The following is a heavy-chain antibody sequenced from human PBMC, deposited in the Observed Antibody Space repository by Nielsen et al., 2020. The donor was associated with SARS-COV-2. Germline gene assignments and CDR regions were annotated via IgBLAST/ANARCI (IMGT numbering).Heavy chain of an antibody. V-gene: IGHV3-23*01. D-gene: IGHD3-3*01. CDR1: GFTFSSYA. J-gene: IGHJ4*02. CDR2: ISGSGGST. Sequence: GGSLRLSCAASGFTFSSYAMSWVRQAPGKGLEWVSAISGSGGSTYYADSVKGRFTISRDNSKNTLYLQMNSLRAEDTAVHYCAKDLSRDSATIFGVVIAPAFDYWGQGTLVTVSS. CDR3: AKDLSRDSATIFGVVIAPAFDY.